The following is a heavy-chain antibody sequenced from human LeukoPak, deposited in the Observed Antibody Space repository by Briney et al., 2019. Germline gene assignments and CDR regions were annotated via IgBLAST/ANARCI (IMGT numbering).Heavy chain of an antibody. D-gene: IGHD3-10*01. CDR1: GFTFRDYY. Sequence: PGGSLRLSCAASGFTFRDYYMSWIRQAPGKGLEWVSYISSSSSYTNYADSVKGRFTISRDNAKNSLYLQMNSLRAEDTAVYYCARGGFGELSDYWGQGTLVTVSS. CDR3: ARGGFGELSDY. CDR2: ISSSSSYT. V-gene: IGHV3-11*06. J-gene: IGHJ4*02.